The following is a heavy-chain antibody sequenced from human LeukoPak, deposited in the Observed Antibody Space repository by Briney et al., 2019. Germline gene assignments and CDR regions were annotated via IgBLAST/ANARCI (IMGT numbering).Heavy chain of an antibody. CDR2: IYSGGST. D-gene: IGHD6-13*01. V-gene: IGHV3-53*01. CDR1: GFTVSSNY. Sequence: GGSLRLSCAASGFTVSSNYMSWVRQAPGKGLEWVSVIYSGGSTYYADSVKGRFTISRDNSKNTLYLQMNSLRAEDTAVYYCGTAAAGPVYFDYWGQGTLVTVSS. CDR3: GTAAAGPVYFDY. J-gene: IGHJ4*02.